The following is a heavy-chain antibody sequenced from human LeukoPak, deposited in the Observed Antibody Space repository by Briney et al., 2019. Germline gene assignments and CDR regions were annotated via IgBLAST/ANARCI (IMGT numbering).Heavy chain of an antibody. CDR3: ATELHYYGSGSYRDY. V-gene: IGHV1-24*01. Sequence: GASVKVSCKVSGYTLTELSMHWVRQTPGKGLEWMGGFDPEDGETIYAQKFQGRVTMTEDTSTDTAYMELSSLRSEDTAVYYCATELHYYGSGSYRDYWGQGTLVTVSS. CDR2: FDPEDGET. CDR1: GYTLTELS. D-gene: IGHD3-10*01. J-gene: IGHJ4*02.